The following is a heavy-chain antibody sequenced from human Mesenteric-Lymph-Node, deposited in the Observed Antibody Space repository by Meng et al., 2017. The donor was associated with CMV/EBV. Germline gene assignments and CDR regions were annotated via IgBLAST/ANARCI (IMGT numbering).Heavy chain of an antibody. CDR1: GYTFTDYP. D-gene: IGHD5-12*01. CDR2: INPFNGNT. J-gene: IGHJ4*02. Sequence: KASGYTFTDYPLYWVRQAPGQRLEWMGWINPFNGNTKHSQKFQGRVTITRDTSANTAYMELSSLRSEDTAIYHCTRGGNTAYAHFDYWGQGTLVTVSS. CDR3: TRGGNTAYAHFDY. V-gene: IGHV1-3*01.